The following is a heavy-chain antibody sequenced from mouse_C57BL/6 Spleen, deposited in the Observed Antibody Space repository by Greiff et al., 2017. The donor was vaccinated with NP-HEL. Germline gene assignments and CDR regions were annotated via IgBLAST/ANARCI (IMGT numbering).Heavy chain of an antibody. CDR2: IYPGSGST. V-gene: IGHV1-55*01. Sequence: QVQLQQPGAELVKPGASVKMSCKASGYTFTSYWITWVKQRPGQGLEWIGDIYPGSGSTNYNEKFKSKATLTVDTSSSTAYMQLSSLTSEDSAAYYCARSRYYYGSSYPFDYWGQGTTLTVSS. CDR3: ARSRYYYGSSYPFDY. D-gene: IGHD1-1*01. J-gene: IGHJ2*01. CDR1: GYTFTSYW.